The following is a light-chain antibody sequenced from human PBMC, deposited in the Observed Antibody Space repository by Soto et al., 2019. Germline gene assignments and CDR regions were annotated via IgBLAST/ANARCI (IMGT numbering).Light chain of an antibody. V-gene: IGLV2-14*01. J-gene: IGLJ3*02. Sequence: QSALTQPASVSGSPGQSITISCTGSSSDIGGYKYVSWYQHFPGKAPKLIIYEVSSRPSGVSYRFSGSKSGNTAFLTISGLQAEDESHYYCSSYTSSSTRVFGGGTKVTVL. CDR3: SSYTSSSTRV. CDR2: EVS. CDR1: SSDIGGYKY.